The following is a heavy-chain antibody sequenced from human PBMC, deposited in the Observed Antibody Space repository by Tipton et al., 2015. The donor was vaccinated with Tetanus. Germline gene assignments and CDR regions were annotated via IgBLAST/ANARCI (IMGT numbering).Heavy chain of an antibody. CDR1: GGSISSSSYY. V-gene: IGHV4-39*01. CDR3: ARARSSGWPGVWFDP. D-gene: IGHD6-19*01. Sequence: LRLSCTVSGGSISSSSYYWGWIRQPPGKGLEWIGSIYYSGSTYYNPPLKSRVTISVDTSKNQFSLKLSSVTAADTAVYYCARARSSGWPGVWFDPWGQGTLVTVSS. CDR2: IYYSGST. J-gene: IGHJ5*02.